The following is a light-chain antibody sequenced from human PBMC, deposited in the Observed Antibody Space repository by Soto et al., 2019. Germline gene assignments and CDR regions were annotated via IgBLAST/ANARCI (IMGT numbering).Light chain of an antibody. CDR1: QSVLYSSNIENY. J-gene: IGKJ2*01. Sequence: DIVMTQSPDSLAVSLGERATINCKSSQSVLYSSNIENYLAWYQQKPGQPPKLLIYWASTRESGVPDRFSGSGSGTDFTLTISSLQAEDVTVYYCQQYYRSPHTFGQGTKLEIK. CDR3: QQYYRSPHT. CDR2: WAS. V-gene: IGKV4-1*01.